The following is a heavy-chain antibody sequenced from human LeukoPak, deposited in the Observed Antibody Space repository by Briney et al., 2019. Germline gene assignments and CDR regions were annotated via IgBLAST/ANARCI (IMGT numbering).Heavy chain of an antibody. CDR3: ARVSASGNDYYYYMDV. CDR1: GFTVSSNY. J-gene: IGHJ6*03. V-gene: IGHV3-53*05. CDR2: IYSGGST. Sequence: PGGSLRLSCAASGFTVSSNYMSWVRQAPGKGLEWVSVIYSGGSTYYADSVKGRFTISRDNSKNTLYLQMNSLRPEDTAVYYCARVSASGNDYYYYMDVWGKGTTVTVSS. D-gene: IGHD6-13*01.